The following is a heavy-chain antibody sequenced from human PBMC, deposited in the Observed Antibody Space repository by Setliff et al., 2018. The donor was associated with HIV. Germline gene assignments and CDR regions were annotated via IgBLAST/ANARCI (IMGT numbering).Heavy chain of an antibody. J-gene: IGHJ3*02. V-gene: IGHV3-9*01. CDR1: GFTFDDYG. D-gene: IGHD1-1*01. CDR3: AKDYGDGHNWGAFDI. CDR2: INWNSVSR. Sequence: PGGSLRLSCAASGFTFDDYGMTWVRQAPGKGLEWVAGINWNSVSRAYADSVQGRFTISRDNAKNLVYLEMNSLRPEDTALYFCAKDYGDGHNWGAFDIWGQGIMVTVSS.